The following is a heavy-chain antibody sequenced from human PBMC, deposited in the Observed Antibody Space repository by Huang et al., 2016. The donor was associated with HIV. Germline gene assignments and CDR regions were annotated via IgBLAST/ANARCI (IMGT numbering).Heavy chain of an antibody. Sequence: QVQLVQSGAEVKKPGASVEVSCKASGYTFSGYYMHWVRQAPGQGLEWMGVINPNNGCRNYAQTLPGRVTMTRDTTTSTAYMELSRLRSDDTGIYYCARVTDSSGWYYFDYWGQGTLVTVSS. J-gene: IGHJ4*02. D-gene: IGHD6-19*01. CDR1: GYTFSGYY. CDR3: ARVTDSSGWYYFDY. CDR2: INPNNGCR. V-gene: IGHV1-2*02.